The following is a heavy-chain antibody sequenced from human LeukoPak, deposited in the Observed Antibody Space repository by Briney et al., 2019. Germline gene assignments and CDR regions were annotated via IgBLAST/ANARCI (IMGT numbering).Heavy chain of an antibody. CDR3: ARVTVTTPDF. CDR1: GFTFSKFA. J-gene: IGHJ4*02. CDR2: ISGRTGDT. Sequence: PGGSLRLSCEASGFTFSKFAMTWVRQAPGKGLEWVSTISGRTGDTYYADSVKGRFTISRDNSKNTLYVQMNSLRADDTALYYCARVTVTTPDFWGQGTLVTVSS. D-gene: IGHD4-17*01. V-gene: IGHV3-23*01.